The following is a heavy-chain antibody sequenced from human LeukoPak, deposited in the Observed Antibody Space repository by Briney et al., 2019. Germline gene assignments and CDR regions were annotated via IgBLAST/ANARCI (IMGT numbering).Heavy chain of an antibody. D-gene: IGHD6-19*01. Sequence: NASETLSLTCAVSGGSISSSNWWSWVRQPPGKGLEWIGEIYHSGSTNYNPSLKSRVTISVDKSKNQFSLKLSSVTAADTAVYYCARDLAVAAPGGDAFDIWGQGTMVTVSS. J-gene: IGHJ3*02. CDR2: IYHSGST. V-gene: IGHV4-4*02. CDR1: GGSISSSNW. CDR3: ARDLAVAAPGGDAFDI.